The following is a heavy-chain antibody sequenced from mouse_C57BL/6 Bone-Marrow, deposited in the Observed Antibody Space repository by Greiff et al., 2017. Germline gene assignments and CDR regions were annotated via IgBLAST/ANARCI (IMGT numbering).Heavy chain of an antibody. CDR1: GYSFTSYS. CDR2: IYPGSGNT. Sequence: QVQLQQSGPELVKPGASVKISCKASGYSFTSYSIHWVKQRPGQGLEWIGWIYPGSGNTKYNEKFKGKATLTADTSSSTAYMQLSSLTSEDSAVYYCARGSSYGYFDVWGTGTTVTVSS. J-gene: IGHJ1*03. CDR3: ARGSSYGYFDV. V-gene: IGHV1-66*01. D-gene: IGHD1-1*01.